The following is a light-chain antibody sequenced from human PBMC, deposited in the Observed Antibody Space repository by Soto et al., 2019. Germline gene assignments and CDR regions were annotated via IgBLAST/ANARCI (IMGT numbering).Light chain of an antibody. Sequence: DIQMTQSPSTLPASVGDRVTITCRASQSISNWLAWYQQKPGTAPKVLIYHASNLQSGVPSRFSGIGFGTDFTLTISSLQTEDSATYYCLQEFNYPLTFGGGTKVDIK. CDR2: HAS. J-gene: IGKJ4*01. CDR3: LQEFNYPLT. CDR1: QSISNW. V-gene: IGKV1-5*01.